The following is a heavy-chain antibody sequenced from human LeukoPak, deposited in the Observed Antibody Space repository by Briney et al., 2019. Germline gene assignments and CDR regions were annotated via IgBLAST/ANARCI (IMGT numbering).Heavy chain of an antibody. Sequence: GASVKVSCKASGYTFTSYAMHWVRQAPGQRLECMGWINTGNGNTKYSQKFQGRVTITRDTSASTAHMDLSSLRSEDTAVYYCARNTETAIPLPYYFDYWGQGTLVTVSS. CDR3: ARNTETAIPLPYYFDY. V-gene: IGHV1-3*04. J-gene: IGHJ4*02. CDR2: INTGNGNT. D-gene: IGHD2-21*02. CDR1: GYTFTSYA.